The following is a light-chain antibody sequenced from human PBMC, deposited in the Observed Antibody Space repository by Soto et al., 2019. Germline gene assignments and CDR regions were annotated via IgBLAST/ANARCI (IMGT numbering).Light chain of an antibody. V-gene: IGKV1-39*01. CDR3: QKSYRTPPRT. Sequence: DIQMTQSPSSLSASVGDRVTITCRASQSISTYLNWYQQKPGKAPKLLIYAASNLQSGVPSRFIGSASGTDFPLTISSLQPEDFATYYCQKSYRTPPRTFGQGTKVEIK. J-gene: IGKJ1*01. CDR2: AAS. CDR1: QSISTY.